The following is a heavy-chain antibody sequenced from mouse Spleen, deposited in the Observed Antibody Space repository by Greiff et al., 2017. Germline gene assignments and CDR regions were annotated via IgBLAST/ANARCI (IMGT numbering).Heavy chain of an antibody. D-gene: IGHD2-4*01. CDR2: IWSGGST. CDR3: ARKGNDYGSFAY. J-gene: IGHJ3*01. Sequence: VKLVESGPGLVQPSQSLSITCPVSGFSLTSYGVHWVRQSPGKGLEWLGVIWSGGSTDYNAAFISRLSISKDNSKRQVFFKMNSLQADDTAIYYCARKGNDYGSFAYWGQGTLVTVSA. CDR1: GFSLTSYG. V-gene: IGHV2-2*01.